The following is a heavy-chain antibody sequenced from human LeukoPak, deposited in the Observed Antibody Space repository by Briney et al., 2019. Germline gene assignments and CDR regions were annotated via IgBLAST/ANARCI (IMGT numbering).Heavy chain of an antibody. CDR2: ISAYNGNT. J-gene: IGHJ4*02. CDR3: ARTSLFSSGWSIFDY. CDR1: GYTFTSYG. D-gene: IGHD6-19*01. V-gene: IGHV1-18*01. Sequence: ASVKVSCKASGYTFTSYGISWVRQAPGQGLEWMGWISAYNGNTNYAQKLQGRVTMTTDTSTSTAYMELGSLRSDDTAVYYCARTSLFSSGWSIFDYWGQGTLVTVSS.